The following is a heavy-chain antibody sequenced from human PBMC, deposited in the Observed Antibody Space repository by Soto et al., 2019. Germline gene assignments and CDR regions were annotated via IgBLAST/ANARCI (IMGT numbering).Heavy chain of an antibody. V-gene: IGHV1-2*02. CDR2: INPNSGGT. Sequence: QVQLVQSGAEVKKPGASVKVSCKASGYTFTGYYMHWVRQAPGQGLEWMGWINPNSGGTNYAQKFQGRVTMTRDTSISTAYMELSRLRSDDTAVYYCARGGVRAVAGGWVSAPLGYGMDVWGQGTTVTVSS. CDR1: GYTFTGYY. J-gene: IGHJ6*02. D-gene: IGHD6-19*01. CDR3: ARGGVRAVAGGWVSAPLGYGMDV.